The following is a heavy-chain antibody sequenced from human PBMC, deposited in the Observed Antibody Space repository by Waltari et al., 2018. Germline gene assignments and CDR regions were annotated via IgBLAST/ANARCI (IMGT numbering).Heavy chain of an antibody. D-gene: IGHD3-10*01. Sequence: QVQLVQSAAEVKRPGASVKVSCKDSGYTVTSYDIHWVRQATGEGLEWMGWMNPKSGYTAYAQNFQGRVTITRDTSIRTAYRELSSLTSDDTAVYYCARGFRGHDAFDIWGQGTMVTVSS. V-gene: IGHV1-8*01. CDR1: GYTVTSYD. J-gene: IGHJ3*02. CDR2: MNPKSGYT. CDR3: ARGFRGHDAFDI.